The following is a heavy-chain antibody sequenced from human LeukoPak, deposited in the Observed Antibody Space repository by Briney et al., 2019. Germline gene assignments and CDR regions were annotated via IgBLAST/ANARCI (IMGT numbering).Heavy chain of an antibody. Sequence: SETLSLTCTVSGGSISSYYWSWIRQPPGKGLEWIGYIYYSGSTNYNPSLKSRVTISVDTSKNQFSLKLSSVTAADTAVYYCARRVVRYFFMDVWGQGTTVTVSS. CDR1: GGSISSYY. CDR2: IYYSGST. D-gene: IGHD3-9*01. J-gene: IGHJ6*02. V-gene: IGHV4-59*08. CDR3: ARRVVRYFFMDV.